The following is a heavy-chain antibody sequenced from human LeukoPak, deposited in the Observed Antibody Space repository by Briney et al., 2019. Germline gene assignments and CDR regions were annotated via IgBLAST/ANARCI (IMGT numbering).Heavy chain of an antibody. CDR3: ARHDSFIPY. Sequence: GGSLRLSCAASGFTFSSYAMSWVRQAPGKTREWVSAISGSGGSTYYADSVKGRFTIPRDNSKNTVSLQMNNLKAEDTAVYFCARHDSFIPYWGQGTLVTVTS. CDR2: ISGSGGST. J-gene: IGHJ4*02. CDR1: GFTFSSYA. D-gene: IGHD3-16*02. V-gene: IGHV3-23*01.